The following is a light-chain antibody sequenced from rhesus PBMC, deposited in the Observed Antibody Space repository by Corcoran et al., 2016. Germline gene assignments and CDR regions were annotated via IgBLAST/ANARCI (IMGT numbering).Light chain of an antibody. Sequence: DIQMTQSPSSLSASIGDTVTITCRASQAISSSLNWFPQKPGKAPKVLIYAASSLGSGVPSRFSGSGSGTDFTLTIRSLQPEDFAVYYCLQHNSYPRTFGGGTKVELK. V-gene: IGKV1-28*03. CDR3: LQHNSYPRT. CDR2: AAS. J-gene: IGKJ4*01. CDR1: QAISSS.